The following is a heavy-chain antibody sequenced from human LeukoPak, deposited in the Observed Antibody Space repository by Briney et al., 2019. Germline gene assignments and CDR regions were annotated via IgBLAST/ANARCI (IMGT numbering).Heavy chain of an antibody. CDR2: IYYSGST. V-gene: IGHV4-59*01. CDR3: GRSLSSAWYYFAY. J-gene: IGHJ4*02. Sequence: SETLSLTCTVSGGSISSYYWSWIRQPPGKGLEWIGYIYYSGSTNYNPSLNGRVTISVDTSKNQFSLRLSSVTAADTAVYYCGRSLSSAWYYFAYWGQGTLVTVSS. D-gene: IGHD6-19*01. CDR1: GGSISSYY.